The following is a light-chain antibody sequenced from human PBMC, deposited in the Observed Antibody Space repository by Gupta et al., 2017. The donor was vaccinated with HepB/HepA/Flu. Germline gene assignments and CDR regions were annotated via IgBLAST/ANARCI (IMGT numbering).Light chain of an antibody. CDR1: QSLSSN. J-gene: IGKJ4*01. V-gene: IGKV3-15*01. CDR2: FAS. CDR3: QQYKDWPLT. Sequence: DIVMTQYPGTLSVSPGERATLSCRASQSLSSNLAWYQQKPGQTPRLLIYFASTRATGIPARFSGRGSGTDFTLTISSLQSEDFAIYYCQQYKDWPLTFGGGTKVEIK.